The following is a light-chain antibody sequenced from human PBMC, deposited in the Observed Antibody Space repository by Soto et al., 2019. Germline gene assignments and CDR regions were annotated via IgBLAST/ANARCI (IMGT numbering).Light chain of an antibody. CDR3: QQNYTSPLT. CDR2: AAS. V-gene: IGKV1-39*01. Sequence: DIPMTQSPSSLSASPGDRVTITCRASQPITNYLNWYQQKPGRAPKLLIYAASNLQTGVPSRFSAGGSETEFTLAINSLQSEDFATYFCQQNYTSPLTFGQGTSVEIK. CDR1: QPITNY. J-gene: IGKJ1*01.